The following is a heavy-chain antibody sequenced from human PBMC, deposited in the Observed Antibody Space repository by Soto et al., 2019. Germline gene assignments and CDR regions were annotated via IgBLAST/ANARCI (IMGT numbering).Heavy chain of an antibody. V-gene: IGHV4-30-2*01. Sequence: QLQLQESGSGLVKPSQTLSLTCAVSGGSISSGGYSCSWIRQPPGKGLEWIRYIYHSGSTYYNPSLKCRVTISVERAKTQFSMKLSAVTAADTAVYYCARVPDYWGQGTPVTASS. D-gene: IGHD2-2*01. CDR3: ARVPDY. J-gene: IGHJ4*02. CDR1: GGSISSGGYS. CDR2: IYHSGST.